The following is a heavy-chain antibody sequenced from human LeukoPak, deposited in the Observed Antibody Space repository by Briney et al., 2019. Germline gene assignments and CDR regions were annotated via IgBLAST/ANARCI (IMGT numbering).Heavy chain of an antibody. CDR1: GGTFSSYA. J-gene: IGHJ4*02. V-gene: IGHV1-69*13. CDR3: ARESCSGGSCYGFDY. D-gene: IGHD2-15*01. Sequence: GASVKVSCKASGGTFSSYAISWVRQAPGQGLEWMGGIIPISGTANYAQKFQGRVTITADESTSTAYMELSSLRSEDTAVYYCARESCSGGSCYGFDYWGQGTLVTVSS. CDR2: IIPISGTA.